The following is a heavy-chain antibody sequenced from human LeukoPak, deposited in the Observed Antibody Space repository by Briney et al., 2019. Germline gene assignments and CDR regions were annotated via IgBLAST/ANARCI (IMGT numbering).Heavy chain of an antibody. CDR1: GASISSDY. J-gene: IGHJ4*02. V-gene: IGHV4-59*08. CDR3: ARHWSTDPFDY. Sequence: SETLSLTCTVSGASISSDYWSWIRQPPGKGLEWIAYLYYSGITNYNPSLKGRVTMSVDTSKNQFSLNLSSVTAADTAVYYCARHWSTDPFDYWGPGTLVNVYS. CDR2: LYYSGIT.